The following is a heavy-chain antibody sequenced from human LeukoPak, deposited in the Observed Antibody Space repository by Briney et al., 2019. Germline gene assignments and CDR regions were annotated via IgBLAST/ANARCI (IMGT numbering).Heavy chain of an antibody. D-gene: IGHD3/OR15-3a*01. V-gene: IGHV3-30*18. Sequence: GRSLRLSCAASGFTFSSYGIHWVRQAPGKGLEWVAVISYEGSNKYYADSVKGRFTISRDNSKNTVYLQMNSLRAEDTAVYYCAKGGPGDYPYGMDVWGQGTTVTVSS. J-gene: IGHJ6*02. CDR3: AKGGPGDYPYGMDV. CDR1: GFTFSSYG. CDR2: ISYEGSNK.